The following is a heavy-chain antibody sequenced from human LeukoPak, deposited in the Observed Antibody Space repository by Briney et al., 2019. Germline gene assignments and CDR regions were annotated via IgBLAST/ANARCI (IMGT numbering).Heavy chain of an antibody. CDR1: GVTFSSYG. V-gene: IGHV3-30*02. CDR3: AKASSSWLNWFDP. CDR2: IRYDGSNK. J-gene: IGHJ5*02. D-gene: IGHD6-13*01. Sequence: GGSLRLSCAASGVTFSSYGMYWVRQAPGKGLEWVAFIRYDGSNKYYADSVKGRFTISRDNSKNTLYLQMNSLRAEDTAVYYCAKASSSWLNWFDPWGQGTLVTVSS.